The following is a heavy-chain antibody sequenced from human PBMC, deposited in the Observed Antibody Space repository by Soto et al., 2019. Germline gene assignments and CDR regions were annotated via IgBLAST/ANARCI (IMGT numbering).Heavy chain of an antibody. V-gene: IGHV1-8*01. Sequence: QVQLVQSGAEVKKPGASVKVSCKASGYTFTSYDINWVRQATGQGLEWMGWMNPNSGNTDYAQKFQGRVTMTWNTSISTAYMELSSLRSEDTAVYYCARRGYSSSWYYFYYYGMDVWGQGTTVTVSS. CDR3: ARRGYSSSWYYFYYYGMDV. D-gene: IGHD6-13*01. J-gene: IGHJ6*02. CDR1: GYTFTSYD. CDR2: MNPNSGNT.